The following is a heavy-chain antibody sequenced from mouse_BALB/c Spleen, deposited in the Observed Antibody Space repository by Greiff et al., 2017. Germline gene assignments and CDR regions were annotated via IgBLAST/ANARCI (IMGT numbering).Heavy chain of an antibody. CDR3: TRPLLGGSSYAY. J-gene: IGHJ3*01. V-gene: IGHV6-6*02. Sequence: DVKLQESGGGLVQPGGSMKLSCVASGFTFSNYWMNWVRQSPEKGLEWVAEIRLKSNNYATHYAESVKGRFTISRDDSKSSVYLQMNNLRAEDTGIYYCTRPLLGGSSYAYWGQGTLVTVSA. D-gene: IGHD1-1*01. CDR1: GFTFSNYW. CDR2: IRLKSNNYAT.